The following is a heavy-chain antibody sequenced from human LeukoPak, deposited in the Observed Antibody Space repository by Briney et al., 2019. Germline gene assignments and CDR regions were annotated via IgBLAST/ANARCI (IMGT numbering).Heavy chain of an antibody. J-gene: IGHJ3*02. V-gene: IGHV1-2*02. Sequence: ASVKVSCKASGYTFTGYYMHWVRQAPGQGLEWMGWINPNSGGTNYAQKFQGRVTMTRDTSISTAYMELSRLRSDDTAVYYCARDRSWGRVGAFDIWGQGTMVTVSS. CDR2: INPNSGGT. CDR1: GYTFTGYY. D-gene: IGHD7-27*01. CDR3: ARDRSWGRVGAFDI.